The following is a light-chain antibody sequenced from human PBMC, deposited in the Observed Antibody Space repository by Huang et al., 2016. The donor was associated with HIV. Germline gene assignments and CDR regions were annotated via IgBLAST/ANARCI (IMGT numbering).Light chain of an antibody. CDR1: QDVSSN. V-gene: IGKV3-15*01. Sequence: ERVMTQSPDILSVSPGETATLSCRASQDVSSNLAWYRQKPGQAPSLLIYGAYTRVSGIPARFNGSGSGIAFTLTISSVQSEDFAFYYCQQYNNWPRTFGQGTKLEIK. CDR2: GAY. CDR3: QQYNNWPRT. J-gene: IGKJ2*01.